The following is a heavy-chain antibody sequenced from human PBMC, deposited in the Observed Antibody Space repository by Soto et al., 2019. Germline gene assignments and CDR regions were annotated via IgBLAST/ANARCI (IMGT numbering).Heavy chain of an antibody. D-gene: IGHD4-17*01. Sequence: PSEPLSLTCTVSGGSISSGGYYWSWIRQHPGKGLEWIGYIYYSGSTYYNPSLKSRVTISVDTSKNRFSLKLSSVTAADTAVYYCARFVYGGNRGGNYYYYGMDVWGQGTTVTVSS. CDR3: ARFVYGGNRGGNYYYYGMDV. J-gene: IGHJ6*02. V-gene: IGHV4-31*03. CDR1: GGSISSGGYY. CDR2: IYYSGST.